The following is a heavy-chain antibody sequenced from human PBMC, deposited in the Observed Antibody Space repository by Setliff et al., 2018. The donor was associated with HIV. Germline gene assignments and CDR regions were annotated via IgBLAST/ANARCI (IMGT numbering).Heavy chain of an antibody. Sequence: SETLSLTCTVSGGSISSGDFYWSWIRQPPGKGLEWTGYIYYDGDTYYQPSLKSRLTISIDTSKNQFSLKLSSVTAADTAMYYCGRVDVSFYTFDIWGQGTMVTVSS. CDR1: GGSISSGDFY. CDR3: GRVDVSFYTFDI. V-gene: IGHV4-30-4*08. D-gene: IGHD3-3*02. CDR2: IYYDGDT. J-gene: IGHJ3*02.